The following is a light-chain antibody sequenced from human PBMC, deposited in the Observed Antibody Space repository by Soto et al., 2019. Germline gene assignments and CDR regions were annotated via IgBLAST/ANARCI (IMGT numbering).Light chain of an antibody. CDR1: QSVSSNY. CDR3: QHYGSSLSIT. Sequence: ESVLTQSPGSLSLSPGERATLSCRASQSVSSNYLAWYQHKPGQAPRLLIYGASSRATGIPVRFSGSGSGTDFTLTISSLEPEDFAVYYCQHYGSSLSITFGQGTRLEIK. V-gene: IGKV3-20*01. CDR2: GAS. J-gene: IGKJ5*01.